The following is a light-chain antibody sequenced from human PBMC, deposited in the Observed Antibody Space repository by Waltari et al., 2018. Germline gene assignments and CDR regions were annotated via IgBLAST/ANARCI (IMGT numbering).Light chain of an antibody. Sequence: TVLTQSPGTLSLSPGERATLSCRASQSVNINYLAWYQQKPGQAPRLLIYGTTSRANGIPDRFRGSGSGTDFTLTINRLEPEDFAVYYCQQYDGSLVTFGPGTTVEIK. J-gene: IGKJ3*01. CDR2: GTT. V-gene: IGKV3-20*01. CDR1: QSVNINY. CDR3: QQYDGSLVT.